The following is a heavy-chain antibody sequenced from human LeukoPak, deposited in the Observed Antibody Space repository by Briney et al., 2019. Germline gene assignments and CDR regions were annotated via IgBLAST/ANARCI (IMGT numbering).Heavy chain of an antibody. J-gene: IGHJ4*02. CDR1: GYTFTGYY. Sequence: ASVKVSCKASGYTFTGYYMHWVRQAPGQGLEWMGWINPNSGGTNYAQKFQGRVTMTRDTSISTAYMELSRLRSDDTAVYYCARVRDPNGSGSYRDYWGQGTLVTVSS. CDR3: ARVRDPNGSGSYRDY. V-gene: IGHV1-2*02. CDR2: INPNSGGT. D-gene: IGHD3-10*01.